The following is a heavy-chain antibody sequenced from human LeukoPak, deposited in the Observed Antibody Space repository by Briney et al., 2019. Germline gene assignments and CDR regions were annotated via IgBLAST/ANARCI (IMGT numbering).Heavy chain of an antibody. CDR3: TQGSDYYFNY. CDR2: IKGKADGWTT. Sequence: PGGSLRLSCAVSGLTLSNVWMNWVRQAPGMGLEWVGLIKGKADGWTTVFAAPVKGRFSISRDDSRNTLYLQMNSLKAEDTADYYCTQGSDYYFNYWGQGTLVTVSS. D-gene: IGHD3-22*01. CDR1: GLTLSNVW. J-gene: IGHJ4*02. V-gene: IGHV3-15*07.